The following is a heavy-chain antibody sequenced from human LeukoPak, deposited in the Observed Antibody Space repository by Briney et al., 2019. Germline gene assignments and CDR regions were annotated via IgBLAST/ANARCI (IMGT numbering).Heavy chain of an antibody. V-gene: IGHV3-48*01. J-gene: IGHJ5*02. D-gene: IGHD3-10*01. CDR2: ISSSSSTI. Sequence: PGGSLRLSRAASGFTFSSYSMNWVRQAPGKGLEWVSYISSSSSTIYYADSVKGRFTISRDNAKNSLYLQMNSLRAEDTAVYYCARDVYGSGKNWFDPWGQGTLVTVSS. CDR3: ARDVYGSGKNWFDP. CDR1: GFTFSSYS.